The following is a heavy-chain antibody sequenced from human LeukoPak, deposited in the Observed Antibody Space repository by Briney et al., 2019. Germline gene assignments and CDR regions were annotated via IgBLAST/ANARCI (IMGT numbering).Heavy chain of an antibody. J-gene: IGHJ4*02. CDR2: ISWEGGST. D-gene: IGHD3-10*01. CDR1: GFTFSSYA. Sequence: GGSLRLSCAASGFTFSSYAMSWVRQAPGKGLEWVSLISWEGGSTYYADSVKGRFTISRENAKNSLYLQMNSLRAGDTAVYYCARLGGYYDYWGQGTLVTVSS. CDR3: ARLGGYYDY. V-gene: IGHV3-43D*03.